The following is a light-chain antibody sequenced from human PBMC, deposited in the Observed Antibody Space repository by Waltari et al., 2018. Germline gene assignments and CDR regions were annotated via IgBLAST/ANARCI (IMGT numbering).Light chain of an antibody. CDR2: DVS. J-gene: IGLJ2*01. CDR3: SSYTSGSTVL. Sequence: QSALTQPASLSGSPGQSFTISCTGTSSDVGRYNYVSWYQYHPGKAPKFIIYDVSKRPSGVSDRFSGSKSGDTASLTISGLQAEDEADYYCSSYTSGSTVLFGGGTKVTVL. CDR1: SSDVGRYNY. V-gene: IGLV2-14*03.